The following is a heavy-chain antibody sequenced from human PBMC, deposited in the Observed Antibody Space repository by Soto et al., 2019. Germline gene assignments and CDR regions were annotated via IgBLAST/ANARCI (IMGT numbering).Heavy chain of an antibody. V-gene: IGHV4-59*08. CDR1: GGSISSYY. Sequence: QVQLQESGPGLVKPSETMSLSCTVFGGSISSYYWSWFRQSPGKRMEWIGYVHHSWGSSYNPSLQSRVAISLDTSKSQFSLKVTSVTATDTAVYYCARQGFGPLHGLVDVWGQGTTVTVSS. J-gene: IGHJ6*02. CDR2: VHHSWGS. D-gene: IGHD3-10*01. CDR3: ARQGFGPLHGLVDV.